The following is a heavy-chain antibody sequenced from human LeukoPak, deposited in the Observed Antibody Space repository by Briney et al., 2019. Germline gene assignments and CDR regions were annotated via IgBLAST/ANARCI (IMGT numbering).Heavy chain of an antibody. CDR2: ISGSGGST. V-gene: IGHV3-23*01. J-gene: IGHJ4*02. CDR1: GVTFSSYA. D-gene: IGHD3-10*01. Sequence: GGSLRLSCAASGVTFSSYAMSWVRQAPGKGLEWVSAISGSGGSTYYADSVKGRFTISRDNSKNTLYLQMNSLRAEDTAVYYCAKGFNSGSSIRSFDYWGQGTLVTVSS. CDR3: AKGFNSGSSIRSFDY.